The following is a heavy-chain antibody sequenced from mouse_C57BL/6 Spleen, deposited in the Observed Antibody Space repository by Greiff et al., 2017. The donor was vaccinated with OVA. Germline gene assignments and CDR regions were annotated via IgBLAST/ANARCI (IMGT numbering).Heavy chain of an antibody. Sequence: EVQLQESGGGLVKPGGSLKLSCAASGFTFSDYGMHWVRQAPEKGLEWVAYISSGSSTIYYADTVKGRFTISRDNAKNTLFLQMTSLRSEDTAMYYCARDGSSYLFAYWGQGTLVTVSA. J-gene: IGHJ3*01. CDR2: ISSGSSTI. CDR3: ARDGSSYLFAY. CDR1: GFTFSDYG. D-gene: IGHD1-1*01. V-gene: IGHV5-17*01.